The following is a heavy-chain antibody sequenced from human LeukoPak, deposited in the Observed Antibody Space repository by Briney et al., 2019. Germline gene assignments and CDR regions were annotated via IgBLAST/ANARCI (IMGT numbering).Heavy chain of an antibody. CDR2: IKQDGSEK. CDR3: ARDPARTNYYYYGMDV. Sequence: PGGSLRLSCAASGFTFSSYWMSWVRQAPGKGLEWVANIKQDGSEKYYVDSVKGRFTISRDNAKNSLYLQMNSLRDEDTAVYYCARDPARTNYYYYGMDVWGQGTTVTVSS. J-gene: IGHJ6*02. V-gene: IGHV3-7*01. D-gene: IGHD6-25*01. CDR1: GFTFSSYW.